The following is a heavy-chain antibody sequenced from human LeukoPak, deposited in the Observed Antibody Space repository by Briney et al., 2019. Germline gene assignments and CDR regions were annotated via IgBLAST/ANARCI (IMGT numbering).Heavy chain of an antibody. CDR3: AKDQRSIAVAGYFDY. CDR2: ISATGDST. V-gene: IGHV3-23*01. Sequence: PGGSLRLSCAASGFTFSKYGMTWVRQAPGKGLEWVSTISATGDSTYYADSVKGRFTISRDNSENTLYLQMNSLRAEDTAVYYCAKDQRSIAVAGYFDYWGQGTLVTVSS. J-gene: IGHJ4*02. CDR1: GFTFSKYG. D-gene: IGHD6-19*01.